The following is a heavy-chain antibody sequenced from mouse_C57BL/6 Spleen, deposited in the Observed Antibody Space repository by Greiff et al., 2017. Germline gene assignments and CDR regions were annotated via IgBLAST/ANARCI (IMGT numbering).Heavy chain of an antibody. D-gene: IGHD2-4*01. CDR3: ARYHDYDVAY. J-gene: IGHJ3*01. Sequence: VQLQQPGAELVKPGASVKLSCKASGYTFTSYWMQWVKQRPGQGLEWIGEIDPSDSYTNYNQKFKGKATLTVDTSSSTAYMQLSSLTSEDSAVYYCARYHDYDVAYWGQGTLVTVSA. CDR1: GYTFTSYW. CDR2: IDPSDSYT. V-gene: IGHV1-50*01.